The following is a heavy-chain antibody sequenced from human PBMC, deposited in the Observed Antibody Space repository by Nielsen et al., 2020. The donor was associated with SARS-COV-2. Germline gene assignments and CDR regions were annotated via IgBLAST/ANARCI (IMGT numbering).Heavy chain of an antibody. V-gene: IGHV4-34*01. CDR3: ARAPWY. J-gene: IGHJ4*02. CDR1: GGSFSGYY. Sequence: SETLSLTCAVYGGSFSGYYWSWTRQPPGKGLEWIGEINHSGSTNYNPSLKSRVTISVDTSKNQFSLKLSSVTAADTAVYYCARAPWYWGQGTLVTVSS. CDR2: INHSGST.